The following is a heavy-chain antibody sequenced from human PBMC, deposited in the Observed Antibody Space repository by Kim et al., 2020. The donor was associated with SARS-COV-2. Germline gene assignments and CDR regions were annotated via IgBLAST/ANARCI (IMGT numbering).Heavy chain of an antibody. D-gene: IGHD4-4*01. CDR3: AREWAVNYGMDV. CDR2: ISSSSSYI. V-gene: IGHV3-21*01. J-gene: IGHJ6*02. CDR1: GFTFSSYS. Sequence: GGSLRLSCAASGFTFSSYSMNWVRQAPGKGLEWVSSISSSSSYIYYADSVKGRFTISRDNAKNSRYLQMNSLRAEDTAVYYCAREWAVNYGMDVWGQGTTVTVSS.